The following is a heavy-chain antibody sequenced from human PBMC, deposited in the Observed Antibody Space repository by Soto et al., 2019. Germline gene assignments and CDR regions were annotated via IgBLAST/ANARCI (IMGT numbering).Heavy chain of an antibody. CDR2: IDWDDDK. J-gene: IGHJ6*02. CDR3: ARTGPLVRALDV. Sequence: ESGPTLVNPTQTLTLTCTFSGFSLSTSGMWLSWIRQPPGKALEWLARIDWDDDKYYSTSLKTRLTISKDTSKNQVVLRMTNMHPVDTATYYCARTGPLVRALDVWGQGTTVTVSS. V-gene: IGHV2-70*11. CDR1: GFSLSTSGMW. D-gene: IGHD3-10*01.